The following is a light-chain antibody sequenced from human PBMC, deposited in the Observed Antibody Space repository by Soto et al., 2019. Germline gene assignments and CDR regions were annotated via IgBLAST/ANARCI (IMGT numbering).Light chain of an antibody. CDR3: CSYAGSSTYV. CDR1: SSDVGSYNL. V-gene: IGLV2-23*01. CDR2: EGG. Sequence: QSALTQPASVSGSPGQSITISCTGTSSDVGSYNLVSWNQQHPGKAPKLMIYEGGKRPSGVSDRFSGSKSGNTASLTISGLQAEDDADYYCCSYAGSSTYVFGTGTKLTVL. J-gene: IGLJ1*01.